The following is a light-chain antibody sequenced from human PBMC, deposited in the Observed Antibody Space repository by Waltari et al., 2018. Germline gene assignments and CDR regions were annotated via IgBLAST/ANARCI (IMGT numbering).Light chain of an antibody. CDR2: KAS. J-gene: IGKJ1*01. CDR3: QQYNSYSRT. Sequence: DIQMTQSPSTLSASVGDRVTITCRASQSISSWLAWYQQKPGKAPTLLIYKASSLESGGPARFSGSGSGTEFTLTISSLQPDDFATYYCQQYNSYSRTFGQGTKVEIK. V-gene: IGKV1-5*03. CDR1: QSISSW.